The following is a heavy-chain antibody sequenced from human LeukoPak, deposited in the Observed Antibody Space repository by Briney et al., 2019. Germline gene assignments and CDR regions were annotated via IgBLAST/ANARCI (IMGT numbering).Heavy chain of an antibody. Sequence: SETLSLTCTVSGGSISSSSYYWGWIRQPPGKGLEWIGSIYYSGSTYYNPSLKSRVTISVDTSKNQFSLKLSSVTAADTAVYYCARGGNGSGSEWLVNYYYYYMDVWGKGTTVTISS. CDR1: GGSISSSSYY. D-gene: IGHD3-10*01. CDR2: IYYSGST. V-gene: IGHV4-39*07. J-gene: IGHJ6*03. CDR3: ARGGNGSGSEWLVNYYYYYMDV.